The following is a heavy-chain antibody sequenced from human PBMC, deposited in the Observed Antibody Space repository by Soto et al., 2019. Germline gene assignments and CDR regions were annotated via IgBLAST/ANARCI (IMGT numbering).Heavy chain of an antibody. CDR1: GFIFSNCW. J-gene: IGHJ6*02. CDR3: VRAIGHYGMDV. D-gene: IGHD3-22*01. V-gene: IGHV3-74*01. Sequence: PGGSLRLSCVASGFIFSNCWMHWVRQAPGMGLVWVSHINSDGSSTTYADSVKGRFTISRDNAKNTLYLQMNSLRAEDTAVYYCVRAIGHYGMDVWGRGTTATVSS. CDR2: INSDGSST.